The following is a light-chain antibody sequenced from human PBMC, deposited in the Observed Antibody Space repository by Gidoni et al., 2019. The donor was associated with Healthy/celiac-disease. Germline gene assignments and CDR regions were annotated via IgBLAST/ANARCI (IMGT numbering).Light chain of an antibody. CDR3: AAWDDSLNGVV. Sequence: QSVLTQPPSASGTTGQRVTISCSGSSYNIGSNTVNWYQQLPGTAPKLLIYSNNQRPSGVPDRFSGSKSGTSASLAISGLQSEDEADYYCAAWDDSLNGVVFGGGTKLTVL. CDR1: SYNIGSNT. CDR2: SNN. V-gene: IGLV1-44*01. J-gene: IGLJ2*01.